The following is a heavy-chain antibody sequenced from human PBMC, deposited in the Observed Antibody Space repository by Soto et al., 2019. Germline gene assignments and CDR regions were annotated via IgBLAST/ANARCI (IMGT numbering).Heavy chain of an antibody. Sequence: GGSLRLSCAASGFTFSDYYMSWIRQAPGKWLEWVSYISSSGSTIYYADSVKGRFTISRDNAKNSLYLQMNSLRAEDTAVYYCARDMPPIAAAGTNRVYYYYGMDVWGQGTTVTVSS. CDR3: ARDMPPIAAAGTNRVYYYYGMDV. CDR1: GFTFSDYY. D-gene: IGHD6-13*01. V-gene: IGHV3-11*01. CDR2: ISSSGSTI. J-gene: IGHJ6*02.